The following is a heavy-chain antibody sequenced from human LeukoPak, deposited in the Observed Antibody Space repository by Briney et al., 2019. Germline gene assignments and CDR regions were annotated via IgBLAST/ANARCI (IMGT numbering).Heavy chain of an antibody. V-gene: IGHV3-21*01. Sequence: GGSLRLSCAASGFTFSSYSMNWVRQAPGKGLEWVSSISSSSSYIYYADSVKGRFTISRDNAKNSLYLQMNSLRAKDTAVYYCAREIKYYYDSSGYLRFDYWGQGTLVTVSS. D-gene: IGHD3-22*01. CDR2: ISSSSSYI. CDR1: GFTFSSYS. CDR3: AREIKYYYDSSGYLRFDY. J-gene: IGHJ4*02.